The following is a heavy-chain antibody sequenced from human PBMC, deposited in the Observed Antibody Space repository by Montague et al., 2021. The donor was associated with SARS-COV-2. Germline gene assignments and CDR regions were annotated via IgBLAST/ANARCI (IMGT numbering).Heavy chain of an antibody. Sequence: SETLSLTCNVSGRSMRSDRFYWVWIRQPPGRNLEWIGYVLYSGTTYYNPSLKSRVTISADTSKNEFFLEMTSVTAADTAVYYCAIQARDYGDFGGIYYYNGVDVWGQGTTVTVSS. J-gene: IGHJ6*02. CDR3: AIQARDYGDFGGIYYYNGVDV. V-gene: IGHV4-39*01. CDR1: GRSMRSDRFY. CDR2: VLYSGTT. D-gene: IGHD4-17*01.